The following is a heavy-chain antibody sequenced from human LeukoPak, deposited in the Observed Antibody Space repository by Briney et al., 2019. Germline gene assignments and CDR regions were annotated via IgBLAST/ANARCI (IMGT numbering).Heavy chain of an antibody. V-gene: IGHV3-74*01. CDR2: INSDGSTT. J-gene: IGHJ4*02. D-gene: IGHD2-2*01. Sequence: GGSLRLSCAASGLTFSSFWMHWVRRAPGKGLEWVSRINSDGSTTTYADSVKGRLTISRDNAKNTLYLQMNSLRAEDTAVYYCARGYYSASRIDYWGQGALVTISS. CDR3: ARGYYSASRIDY. CDR1: GLTFSSFW.